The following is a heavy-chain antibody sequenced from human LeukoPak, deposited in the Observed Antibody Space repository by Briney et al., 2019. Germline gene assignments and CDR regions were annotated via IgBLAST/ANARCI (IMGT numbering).Heavy chain of an antibody. J-gene: IGHJ4*02. CDR1: GFTVSSNY. CDR3: ARDNRRGDYEG. V-gene: IGHV3-53*01. Sequence: PGGSLRLSCAASGFTVSSNYMSWVRQAPGKGLEWVSVIYSGGSTYYADSVKGRFTISRDNSKNTLYLQMNSLRAEDTAVYYCARDNRRGDYEGWGQGTLVTVSS. D-gene: IGHD4-17*01. CDR2: IYSGGST.